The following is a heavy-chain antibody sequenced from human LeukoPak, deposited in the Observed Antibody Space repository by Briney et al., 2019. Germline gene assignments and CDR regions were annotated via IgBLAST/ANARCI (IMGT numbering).Heavy chain of an antibody. D-gene: IGHD6-19*01. Sequence: GGSLRLSCAASGFTFSNYAMSWVRQAPGKGLEWVSAISGGGGTTYYTDAVKGRFTISRDNSKNTLYLQMNSLRAEDTAVYYCAKDRDEAVAGTPTPDYWGQGTLVTVSS. V-gene: IGHV3-23*01. CDR1: GFTFSNYA. CDR3: AKDRDEAVAGTPTPDY. CDR2: ISGGGGTT. J-gene: IGHJ4*02.